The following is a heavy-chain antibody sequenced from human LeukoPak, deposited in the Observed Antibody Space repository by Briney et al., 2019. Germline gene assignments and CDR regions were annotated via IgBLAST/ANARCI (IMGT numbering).Heavy chain of an antibody. Sequence: SVKVSCKASGGTFSSYAISWVRQAPGQGLEWMGGIIPIFGTANYAQKFQGRVTITADESTSTAYMELSSLRSEDTAVYYCARDRRYCSGGSCYWFDPWGQGTLVTVSS. V-gene: IGHV1-69*01. CDR3: ARDRRYCSGGSCYWFDP. CDR2: IIPIFGTA. D-gene: IGHD2-15*01. CDR1: GGTFSSYA. J-gene: IGHJ5*02.